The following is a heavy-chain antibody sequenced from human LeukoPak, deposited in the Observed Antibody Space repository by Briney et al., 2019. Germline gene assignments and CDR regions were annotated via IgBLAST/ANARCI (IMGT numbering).Heavy chain of an antibody. CDR3: ARGPPLFTN. D-gene: IGHD3-10*01. J-gene: IGHJ4*02. V-gene: IGHV3-48*02. CDR1: GFTFGTYS. CDR2: IGTSGNTI. Sequence: PGGSLRLSCAASGFTFGTYSMNWVRQAPGKGLEWVSYIGTSGNTIYYADSVKGRFTISRDNAKNSLYLQMNSLRDEDTAVYYCARGPPLFTNWGQGTLVTVSS.